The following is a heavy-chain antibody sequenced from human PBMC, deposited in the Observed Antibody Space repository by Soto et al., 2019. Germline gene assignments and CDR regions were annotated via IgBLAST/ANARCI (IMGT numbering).Heavy chain of an antibody. CDR1: GFTFKTFV. CDR3: VRGTGVMTAFAYFDY. D-gene: IGHD2-21*02. Sequence: EVQLVESGGGLVQPGGSLRLSCAASGFTFKTFVMNWVRQAPGKGLEWVSYISGSSTTINFADSVRGRFTISRDNAKNSMYLQMNSLRDEDTALYYCVRGTGVMTAFAYFDYWGQGTLVTVSS. J-gene: IGHJ4*02. CDR2: ISGSSTTI. V-gene: IGHV3-48*02.